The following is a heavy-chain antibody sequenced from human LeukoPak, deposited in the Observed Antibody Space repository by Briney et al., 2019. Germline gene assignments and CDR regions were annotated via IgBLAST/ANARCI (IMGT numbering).Heavy chain of an antibody. J-gene: IGHJ4*02. V-gene: IGHV1-2*02. D-gene: IGHD1-20*01. Sequence: ASVKVSCKASGYTFTGYYMHWVRQAPGQGLEWMGWIHPNSGGINYAQQFQGRVTMTRYMSISTVYMELTRLRSDDTAVYYCARGAGSNWNLFDYWGQGTLVTVSS. CDR3: ARGAGSNWNLFDY. CDR2: IHPNSGGI. CDR1: GYTFTGYY.